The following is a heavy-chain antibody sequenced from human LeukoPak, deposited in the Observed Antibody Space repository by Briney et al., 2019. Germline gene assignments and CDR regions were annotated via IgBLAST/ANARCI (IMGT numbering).Heavy chain of an antibody. D-gene: IGHD5-18*01. CDR2: INPNSGGT. CDR1: GYTFTGYY. CDR3: ARDLPQLWSSFDY. V-gene: IGHV1-2*02. J-gene: IGHJ4*02. Sequence: ASVKVSRKASGYTFTGYYMHWVRQAPGQGLEWMGWINPNSGGTNYAQKFQGRVTMTRDTSISTAYMELSRLRSDDTAVYYCARDLPQLWSSFDYWGQGTLVTVSS.